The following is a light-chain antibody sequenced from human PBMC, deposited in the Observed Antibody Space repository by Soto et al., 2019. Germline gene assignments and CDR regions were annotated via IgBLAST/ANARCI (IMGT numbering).Light chain of an antibody. CDR2: GAS. CDR1: QSVSSSY. J-gene: IGKJ2*01. V-gene: IGKV3-20*01. CDR3: QQYGSSPMYT. Sequence: EIVLTQSPGTLSLSRGERATLSCRASQSVSSSYLAWYQQKPGQAPRLLIYGASSRATGIPDRFSGSGSGTDFTLTISRLEPEDFAVYYCQQYGSSPMYTFGQGTTLEIK.